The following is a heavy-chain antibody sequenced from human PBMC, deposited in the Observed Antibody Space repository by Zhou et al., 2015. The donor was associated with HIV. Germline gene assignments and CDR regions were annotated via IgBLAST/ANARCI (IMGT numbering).Heavy chain of an antibody. D-gene: IGHD3-3*01. CDR2: IHPSSGTT. Sequence: QVQLVQSGVEVKKPGASVRVSCKASGYTFTSYYMHWVRQAPGQGLEWVGVIHPSSGTTNYAQRFQGRVTMTRDTSTSTVYMELSSLRSEDTALYYCARGLYEGYWYGMDVWGQGTTVAVSS. CDR1: GYTFTSYY. J-gene: IGHJ6*02. V-gene: IGHV1-46*01. CDR3: ARGLYEGYWYGMDV.